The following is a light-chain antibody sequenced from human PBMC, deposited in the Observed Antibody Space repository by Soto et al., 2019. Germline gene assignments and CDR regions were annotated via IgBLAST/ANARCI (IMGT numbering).Light chain of an antibody. Sequence: IQMTQSPYSLSASVGDKVTITCRASQSISSYLNWYQQKPEKAPKLLIYAASSLQSGVPSRFSGSGSGTDFTLTISSLQPEDFATYYCQQTYSTPPTFGQGTKV. CDR3: QQTYSTPPT. J-gene: IGKJ1*01. CDR1: QSISSY. V-gene: IGKV1-39*01. CDR2: AAS.